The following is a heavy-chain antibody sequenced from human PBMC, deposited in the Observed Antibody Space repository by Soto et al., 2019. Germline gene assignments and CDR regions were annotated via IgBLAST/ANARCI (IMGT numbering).Heavy chain of an antibody. J-gene: IGHJ4*02. CDR1: GFTFSSYA. Sequence: EVQLLESGGGLVQPGGSLRLSCAASGFTFSSYAMSWVRQAPGKGLEWVSAISGSGGSTYYADSVKGRFTISRDNSKNTRDLQRNSLRAEDTAVYYCAKDRRVGTGADDLGKGTLVTVSS. CDR2: ISGSGGST. D-gene: IGHD6-13*01. CDR3: AKDRRVGTGADD. V-gene: IGHV3-23*01.